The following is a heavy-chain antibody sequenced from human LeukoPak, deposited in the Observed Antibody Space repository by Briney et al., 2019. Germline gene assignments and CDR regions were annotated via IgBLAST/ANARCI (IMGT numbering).Heavy chain of an antibody. J-gene: IGHJ4*02. V-gene: IGHV1-24*01. CDR1: GYTLTELS. CDR3: ATDRSSYDYVWGSYRPYYFDY. Sequence: ASVKVSCKVSGYTLTELSMHWVRQAPGKGLEWMGGFDPEDGETIYAQKFQGRVTMTEDTSTDTAYMELSSLRSEDTAVYYCATDRSSYDYVWGSYRPYYFDYWGQGTLVTVS. CDR2: FDPEDGET. D-gene: IGHD3-16*02.